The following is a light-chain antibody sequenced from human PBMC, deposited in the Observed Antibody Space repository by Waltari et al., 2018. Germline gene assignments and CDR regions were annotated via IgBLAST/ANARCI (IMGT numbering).Light chain of an antibody. J-gene: IGLJ2*01. CDR3: CSYAGNSMI. CDR2: DIK. V-gene: IGLV2-11*01. CDR1: SSDLGAYMY. Sequence: QSALTQPRSVSGSPGQSVTISCSGTSSDLGAYMYVSRYQQHPGKAPRLIIYDIKKRPPGGPDRFSGSKSGNTASLTISGLQPDDGADYFCCSYAGNSMIFGGGTMLTVL.